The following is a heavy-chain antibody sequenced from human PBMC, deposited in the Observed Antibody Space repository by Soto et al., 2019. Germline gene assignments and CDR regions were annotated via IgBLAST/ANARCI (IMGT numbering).Heavy chain of an antibody. J-gene: IGHJ4*02. V-gene: IGHV4-31*03. CDR2: IYYSGST. D-gene: IGHD5-12*01. CDR3: ARVAPLIALEMATIWDVPGYFDY. Sequence: QVQLQESGPGLVKPSQTLSLTCTVSGGSISSGGYYWSWIRQHPGKGLEWIGYIYYSGSTYYNPSLKSRVTISVDTSKNQFSLKLSSVTAADTAVYYCARVAPLIALEMATIWDVPGYFDYWGQGTLVTVSS. CDR1: GGSISSGGYY.